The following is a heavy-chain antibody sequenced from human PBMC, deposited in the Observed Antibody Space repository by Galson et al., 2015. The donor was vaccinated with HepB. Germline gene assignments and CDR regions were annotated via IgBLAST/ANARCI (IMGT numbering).Heavy chain of an antibody. J-gene: IGHJ4*02. CDR3: ARDLSLSYYGSGSYYFDY. V-gene: IGHV1-46*01. D-gene: IGHD3-10*01. CDR2: INPSGDIT. CDR1: GYTFTTSY. Sequence: SVKVSCKASGYTFTTSYMHWVRQAPGQGLEWMGKINPSGDITAYAQKFQGRVTMTRDTSTSTVYMELSSLRSEDTAVYYCARDLSLSYYGSGSYYFDYWGQGTLVTVSS.